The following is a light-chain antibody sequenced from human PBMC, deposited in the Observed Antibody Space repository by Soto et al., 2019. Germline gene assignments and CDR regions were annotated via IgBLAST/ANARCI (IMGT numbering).Light chain of an antibody. V-gene: IGKV1-39*01. CDR3: QQSYSTPPYT. J-gene: IGKJ2*01. Sequence: DIQMTQSPSSLSASVGDRVTITCRASQSSSSYLNWYQQKPGKAPKLLIYAASSLQSGVPSRFSGSGSGTDFTLTISSLQPEDFATYYCQQSYSTPPYTFGHGTKLEI. CDR2: AAS. CDR1: QSSSSY.